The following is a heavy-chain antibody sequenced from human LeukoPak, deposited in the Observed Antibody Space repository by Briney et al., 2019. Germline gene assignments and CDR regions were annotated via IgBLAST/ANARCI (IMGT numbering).Heavy chain of an antibody. V-gene: IGHV3-21*04. CDR3: ARDRDGYNSDY. D-gene: IGHD5-24*01. CDR2: ISSSSSYI. J-gene: IGHJ4*02. Sequence: GGSLRLSCAASGFTFSSYSMNWVCQAPGKGLEWVSSISSSSSYIYYADSVKGRFTISRDNAKNSLYLQMNSLRAEDTAVYYCARDRDGYNSDYWGQGTLVTVSS. CDR1: GFTFSSYS.